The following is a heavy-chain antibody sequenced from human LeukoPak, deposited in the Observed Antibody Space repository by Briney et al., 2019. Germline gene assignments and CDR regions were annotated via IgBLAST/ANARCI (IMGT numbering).Heavy chain of an antibody. V-gene: IGHV3-64D*06. CDR2: ISSIGGST. J-gene: IGHJ4*02. Sequence: PGGSLSLSCAASGFTFSSYWMHWVRQAPGKGLEYVSGISSIGGSTYYADSVKGRFTISRDNSKNTLFLQMSSLRAEDTAVYYCTLDLNSGTYRPFAYWGQGTLVTVSS. CDR1: GFTFSSYW. CDR3: TLDLNSGTYRPFAY. D-gene: IGHD1-26*01.